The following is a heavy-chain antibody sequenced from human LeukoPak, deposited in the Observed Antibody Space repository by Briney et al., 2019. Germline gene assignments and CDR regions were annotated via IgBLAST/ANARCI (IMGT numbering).Heavy chain of an antibody. CDR3: ARGGYYDSSGYPVDY. D-gene: IGHD3-22*01. CDR2: TRNKANSYTT. Sequence: GGSLRLSCAASGLTFSDHYMDWVRQAPGKGLEWVGRTRNKANSYTTEYAASVKGRFTISRDDSKNSLYLQMNSLKTEDTAVYYCARGGYYDSSGYPVDYWGREPWSPSPQ. CDR1: GLTFSDHY. J-gene: IGHJ4*02. V-gene: IGHV3-72*01.